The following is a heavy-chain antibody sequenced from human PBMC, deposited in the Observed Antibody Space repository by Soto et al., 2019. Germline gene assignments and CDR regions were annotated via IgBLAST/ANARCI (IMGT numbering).Heavy chain of an antibody. Sequence: QAGGSLRLSCAASGFTSSSYAMSWVRQAPGKGLEWVSTISGSGGTTYYADSVKGRFTISRDNSKNTLYLQMNSLRAEDTAIYYCAKNKETGTTGGLGYWGQGTLVTVSS. CDR3: AKNKETGTTGGLGY. V-gene: IGHV3-23*01. D-gene: IGHD1-1*01. J-gene: IGHJ4*02. CDR2: ISGSGGTT. CDR1: GFTSSSYA.